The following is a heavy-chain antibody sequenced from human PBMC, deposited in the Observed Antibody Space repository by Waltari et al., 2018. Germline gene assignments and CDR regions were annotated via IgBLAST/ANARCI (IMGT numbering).Heavy chain of an antibody. V-gene: IGHV4-39*07. CDR3: ARDPASRPGAWVDDYSNYGNDY. D-gene: IGHD4-4*01. CDR2: IYYSGST. CDR1: GGSISSSSYY. Sequence: QLQLQESGPGLVKPSETLSLTCTVSGGSISSSSYYWGWIRQPPGKGLEWIGSIYYSGSTYYNPSLKSRVTISVDTSKNQFSLKLSSVTAADTAVYYCARDPASRPGAWVDDYSNYGNDYWGQGTLVTVSS. J-gene: IGHJ4*02.